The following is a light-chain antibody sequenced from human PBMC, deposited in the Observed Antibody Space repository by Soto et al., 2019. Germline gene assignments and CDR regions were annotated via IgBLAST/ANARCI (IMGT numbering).Light chain of an antibody. J-gene: IGKJ1*01. V-gene: IGKV4-1*01. CDR1: QSVLYSPNNKNS. Sequence: DIVMTQSPDSLAVSLGESATINCKSSQSVLYSPNNKNSLAWYQQTPGHPPKLLIYWASTRASGVPDRFSGSWSGKDFTFSISRLQAGDVASNYCQECYTILGTLGQGTKVEIK. CDR2: WAS. CDR3: QECYTILGT.